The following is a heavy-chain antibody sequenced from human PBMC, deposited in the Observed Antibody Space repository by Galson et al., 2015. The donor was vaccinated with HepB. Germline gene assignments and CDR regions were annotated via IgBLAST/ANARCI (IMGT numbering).Heavy chain of an antibody. CDR1: GGSISSYY. CDR2: IYYSGST. J-gene: IGHJ3*02. D-gene: IGHD1-26*01. CDR3: ASTNPTVGATLWDAFDI. V-gene: IGHV4-59*08. Sequence: ETLSLTCTVSGGSISSYYWSWIRQPPGKGLEWIGYIYYSGSTNYNPSLKSRVTISVDTSKNQFSLKLSSVTAADTAVYYCASTNPTVGATLWDAFDIWGQGTMVTVSS.